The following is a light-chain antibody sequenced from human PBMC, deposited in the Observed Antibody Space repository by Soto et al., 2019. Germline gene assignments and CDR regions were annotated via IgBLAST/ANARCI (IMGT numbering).Light chain of an antibody. J-gene: IGKJ4*01. CDR1: QSISTS. V-gene: IGKV1-5*03. Sequence: DIQMTQSPSTLSASAGDRVSITCRASQSISTSLAWYQQKPGKAPNVLIYKASTLQTGVPSRFSGSGSGTEFTLTIRSLQPDDFATYYCQQYKSYPVTFGGGTKVEIK. CDR3: QQYKSYPVT. CDR2: KAS.